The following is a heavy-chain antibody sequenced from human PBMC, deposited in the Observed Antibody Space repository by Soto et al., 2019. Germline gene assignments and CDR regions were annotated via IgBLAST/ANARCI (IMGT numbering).Heavy chain of an antibody. J-gene: IGHJ2*01. CDR2: INAGNGNT. D-gene: IGHD3-3*01. Sequence: ASMKVSCKASGYTFTSYAMHWVRQAPGQRLEWMGWINAGNGNTKYSQKFQGRVTITRDTSASTAYMELSSLRSEDTAVYYCARVYYDFWSGYYSWYFDLWGRGTLVTVSS. CDR3: ARVYYDFWSGYYSWYFDL. V-gene: IGHV1-3*01. CDR1: GYTFTSYA.